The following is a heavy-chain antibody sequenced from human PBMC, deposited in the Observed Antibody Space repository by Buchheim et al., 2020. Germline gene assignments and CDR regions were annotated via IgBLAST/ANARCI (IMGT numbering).Heavy chain of an antibody. D-gene: IGHD1-20*01. J-gene: IGHJ4*02. Sequence: EVQLVESGGGLVQPGGSLRLYCAASGFTFSSYWMSWVRQAPGKGLEWVANIKQDGSEKYYVDSVKGRFTISRDNAKNSLYLQMNSLRAEDTAVYYCARDSRYNWNDPVRVYWGQGTL. CDR3: ARDSRYNWNDPVRVY. V-gene: IGHV3-7*01. CDR1: GFTFSSYW. CDR2: IKQDGSEK.